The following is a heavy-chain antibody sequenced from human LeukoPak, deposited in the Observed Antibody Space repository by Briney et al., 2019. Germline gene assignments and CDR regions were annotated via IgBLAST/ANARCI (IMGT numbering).Heavy chain of an antibody. D-gene: IGHD2-2*01. Sequence: GGSLRLSCKASGFIFSNFGMHWVRQAPGKGLEWVALIRYDGSDKYYADSVKARFTISRDNSRNTLYLQMNSLRAEDTAVYYCARLHAYCSSTSCLLFQHWGQGTLVTVSS. CDR3: ARLHAYCSSTSCLLFQH. J-gene: IGHJ1*01. CDR2: IRYDGSDK. V-gene: IGHV3-30*02. CDR1: GFIFSNFG.